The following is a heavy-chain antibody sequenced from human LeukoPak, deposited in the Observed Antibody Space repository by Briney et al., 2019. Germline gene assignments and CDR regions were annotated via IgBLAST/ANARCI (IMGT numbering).Heavy chain of an antibody. CDR2: ISAYNGNT. J-gene: IGHJ4*02. Sequence: ASVKVSCKASGYTFTSYGISWVRQAPGQGLEWMGWISAYNGNTNYAQKLQGRVTMTTDTSTSTAYMELSSLRSEDTAVYYCARDGYPYYYDSSGYYFDYWGQGTLVTVSS. CDR1: GYTFTSYG. D-gene: IGHD3-22*01. V-gene: IGHV1-18*01. CDR3: ARDGYPYYYDSSGYYFDY.